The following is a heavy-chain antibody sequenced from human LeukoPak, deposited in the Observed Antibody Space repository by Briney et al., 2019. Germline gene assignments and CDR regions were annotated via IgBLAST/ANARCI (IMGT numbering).Heavy chain of an antibody. Sequence: GGSLRLSCAASGFTFSSYEMNWVRQAPGKGLEWVSYISSSGSTIYYADSVKGRFTISRDNSKNTLYLQMNSLRAEDTAVYYCARAGTKTTVTTWNWFDPWGQGTLVTVSS. V-gene: IGHV3-48*03. CDR2: ISSSGSTI. CDR3: ARAGTKTTVTTWNWFDP. D-gene: IGHD4-17*01. J-gene: IGHJ5*02. CDR1: GFTFSSYE.